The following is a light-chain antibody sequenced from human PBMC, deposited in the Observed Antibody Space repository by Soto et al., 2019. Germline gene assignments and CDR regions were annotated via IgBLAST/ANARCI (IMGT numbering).Light chain of an antibody. V-gene: IGLV2-11*01. CDR2: DVT. J-gene: IGLJ1*01. CDR1: SSDVGGYYF. CDR3: CSYAGSFNYV. Sequence: QSVLTQPRSVSGSPGQSVTISCTGTSSDVGGYYFVSWYQQHPGKAPKLMIYDVTKRPSGVPDRFSGSKSGNTASLTISGLQAEDVAEYYCCSYAGSFNYVFGTGTKVTVL.